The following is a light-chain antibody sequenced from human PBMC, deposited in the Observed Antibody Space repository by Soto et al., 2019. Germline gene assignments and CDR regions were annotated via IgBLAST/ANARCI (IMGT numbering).Light chain of an antibody. Sequence: QSVLTQPASVSGSPGQSITISCTGTSSDVGAYNFVSWYQHHPGRAPKLIIYEVTIRPSGVSNRFSGSKSGNTASLTISGLQAEDEADYYCSSYTTSAPYVFRSGTKVTVL. V-gene: IGLV2-14*01. CDR2: EVT. CDR3: SSYTTSAPYV. CDR1: SSDVGAYNF. J-gene: IGLJ1*01.